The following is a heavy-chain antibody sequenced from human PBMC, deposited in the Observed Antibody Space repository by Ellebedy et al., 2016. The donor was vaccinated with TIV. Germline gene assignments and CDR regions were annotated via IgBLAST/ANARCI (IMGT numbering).Heavy chain of an antibody. CDR2: IHIGGST. CDR3: ARGHPPAGLNYFDH. J-gene: IGHJ4*02. Sequence: LRLXXNVSGGAFTSGGGYWSWIRQPAGQGLEWIGRIHIGGSTTYNPSLKGRVTMSLDFSKSQFSLKLTSVTAADTAVYFCARGHPPAGLNYFDHWGQGILVTVSS. V-gene: IGHV4-61*02. CDR1: GGAFTSGGGY.